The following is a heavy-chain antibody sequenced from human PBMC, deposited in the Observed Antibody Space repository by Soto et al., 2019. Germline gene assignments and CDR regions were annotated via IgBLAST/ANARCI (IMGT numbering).Heavy chain of an antibody. CDR2: ISSSSSYI. J-gene: IGHJ4*02. Sequence: EVQLVESGGGLVKPGGSLRLSCAASGFTFSSYSMNWVRQAPGKGLEWVSSISSSSSYIYYADSVKGRFTSARDNAKNYMYLQMNSLRAEDTAVYYCARDKYQLPNNYFDYWGQGTLVTVSS. V-gene: IGHV3-21*01. D-gene: IGHD2-2*01. CDR3: ARDKYQLPNNYFDY. CDR1: GFTFSSYS.